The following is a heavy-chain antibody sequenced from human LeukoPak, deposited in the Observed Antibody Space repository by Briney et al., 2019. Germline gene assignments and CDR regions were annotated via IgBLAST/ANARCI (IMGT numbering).Heavy chain of an antibody. CDR3: ARDRPDY. Sequence: GGSLRLSCAASGFTFSSYSMNWVRQAPGKGLEWLSYIRSASSVVYYADSVKGRFTISRDNAKNSLFLQMNSLRDDDTAVYYCARDRPDYWGQGTLVTVSS. CDR1: GFTFSSYS. V-gene: IGHV3-48*02. J-gene: IGHJ4*02. CDR2: IRSASSVV.